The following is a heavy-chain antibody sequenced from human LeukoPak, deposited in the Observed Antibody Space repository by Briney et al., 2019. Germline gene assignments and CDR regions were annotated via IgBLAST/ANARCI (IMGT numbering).Heavy chain of an antibody. V-gene: IGHV3-33*01. Sequence: PGGSLRLSCAASGFTFSSYGMHWVRQAPGKGLEWVAVIWYDGSNKYYADSVKGRFTVSRDNSKNTLYLQMNSLRVEDTAVYYCARMGAVVVPAAPSDYYFDYWGQGTLVTVSS. CDR1: GFTFSSYG. CDR3: ARMGAVVVPAAPSDYYFDY. CDR2: IWYDGSNK. D-gene: IGHD2-2*01. J-gene: IGHJ4*02.